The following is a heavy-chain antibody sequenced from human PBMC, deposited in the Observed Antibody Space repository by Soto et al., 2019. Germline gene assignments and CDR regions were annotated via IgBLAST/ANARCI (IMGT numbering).Heavy chain of an antibody. CDR2: ISSGSSTI. Sequence: GGSLRLSCTASGFIFSSYNMNWVRQAPGKGLEWVSYISSGSSTIYYADSVKGRFTISRDNAKNSLYLQMNSLRAEDTAVYYCAREIYGSGSYFFDYWGQGTLVPVSS. CDR3: AREIYGSGSYFFDY. J-gene: IGHJ4*02. V-gene: IGHV3-48*01. CDR1: GFIFSSYN. D-gene: IGHD3-10*01.